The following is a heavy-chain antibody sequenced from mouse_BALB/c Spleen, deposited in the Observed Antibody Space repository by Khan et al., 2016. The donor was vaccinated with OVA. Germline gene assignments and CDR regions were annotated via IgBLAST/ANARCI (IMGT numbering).Heavy chain of an antibody. CDR1: GYSITSDYA. V-gene: IGHV3-2*02. J-gene: IGHJ4*01. CDR2: ISYSGST. D-gene: IGHD2-3*01. CDR3: ARDGSQYYYAMDY. Sequence: EVELQESGPGLVKPSQSLSLTCIVTGYSITSDYAWNWIRQFPGNKLEWMGYISYSGSTNYNPSLKSRISITRDTSKNQFFMQLNSVTTEDTATKYCARDGSQYYYAMDYWGQGTSVTVSS.